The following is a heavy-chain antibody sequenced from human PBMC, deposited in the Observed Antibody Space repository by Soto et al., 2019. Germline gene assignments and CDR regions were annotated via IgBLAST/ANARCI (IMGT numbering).Heavy chain of an antibody. CDR3: ARSGPPAGY. CDR2: ISAYNGNT. Sequence: QVQLVQSGAEVKKPGASVKVSCKASGYTFTSYAISWVRQAPGQGLEWMGWISAYNGNTNYAQKLKGRVTMTTDTCTTTASIELRSLSSDDTAVYDCARSGPPAGYWGHGTLVTVSS. D-gene: IGHD3-10*01. CDR1: GYTFTSYA. V-gene: IGHV1-18*01. J-gene: IGHJ1*01.